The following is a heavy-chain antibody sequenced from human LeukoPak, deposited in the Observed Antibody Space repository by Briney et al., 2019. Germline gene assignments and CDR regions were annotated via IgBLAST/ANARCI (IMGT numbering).Heavy chain of an antibody. CDR1: GGSISSYY. D-gene: IGHD3-22*01. V-gene: IGHV4-59*01. CDR2: IYYGGST. CDR3: ARVTGYMIEDYFDY. J-gene: IGHJ4*02. Sequence: SETLSLTCTVSGGSISSYYWSWIRQPPGKGLEWIGYIYYGGSTNYNPSLKSRVTISVETSKNQFSLKLSSVTAADTAVYYCARVTGYMIEDYFDYWGQGTLVTVSS.